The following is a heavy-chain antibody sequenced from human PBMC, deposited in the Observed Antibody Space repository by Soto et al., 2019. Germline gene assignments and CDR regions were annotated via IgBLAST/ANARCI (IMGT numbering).Heavy chain of an antibody. CDR3: ARDHRIVGTIRDYYYGMAV. V-gene: IGHV1-2*04. Sequence: GASVKVSCKASGYTFTGYYMHWVRQAPGQGLEWMGWINPNSGGTNYARKFQGWVTMTRDTSISTAYMELSRLRSDDTAVYYCARDHRIVGTIRDYYYGMAVWGQGTTVTVSS. D-gene: IGHD1-26*01. CDR2: INPNSGGT. CDR1: GYTFTGYY. J-gene: IGHJ6*02.